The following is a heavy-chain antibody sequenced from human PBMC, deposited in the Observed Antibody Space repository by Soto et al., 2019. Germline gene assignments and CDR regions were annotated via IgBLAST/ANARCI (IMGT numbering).Heavy chain of an antibody. CDR1: GYTFTSYY. V-gene: IGHV1-46*03. J-gene: IGHJ4*02. Sequence: QVQLVQSGAEVKKPGASVKVSCKASGYTFTSYYMNWVRQAPGQGLEWLGIINPSGGYTNNAQRFLGIVTMTSDTSTSTVHMELGSLTSEDTAVYYCARCGGIVVVTATYDHWGQGTLVTVSS. CDR3: ARCGGIVVVTATYDH. D-gene: IGHD2-21*02. CDR2: INPSGGYT.